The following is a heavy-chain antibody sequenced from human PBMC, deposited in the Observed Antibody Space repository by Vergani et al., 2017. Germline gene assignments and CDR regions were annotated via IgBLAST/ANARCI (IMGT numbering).Heavy chain of an antibody. CDR3: ARVDTQVPATSHFYYMDV. D-gene: IGHD6-25*01. CDR2: IFYSGTT. V-gene: IGHV4-31*11. CDR1: GGSISSGDHC. Sequence: VQLQESGPGLVKPSQTLSLTCAVSGGSISSGDHCWTWIRQRPGKGLEWIGYIFYSGTTYDNPSLRSRLTISVDTSQNQFSLKLRSVTAADTAVYYCARVDTQVPATSHFYYMDVWGKGTTVVVSS. J-gene: IGHJ6*03.